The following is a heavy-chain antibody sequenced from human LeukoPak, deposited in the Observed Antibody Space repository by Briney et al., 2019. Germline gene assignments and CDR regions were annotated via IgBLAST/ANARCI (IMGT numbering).Heavy chain of an antibody. CDR3: AKDSSPWYLDVDFHYYMDV. V-gene: IGHV1-2*02. CDR2: INPNTGVT. CDR1: GYSFIGYY. D-gene: IGHD2-2*01. J-gene: IGHJ6*03. Sequence: GASVKVSCKTSGYSFIGYYIHWVRQAPGQGLEWLGWINPNTGVTNYAQKFQGRVTLTRDTPFSTVYMQLTSLRSDDTAVYYCAKDSSPWYLDVDFHYYMDVWGKGTTVTISS.